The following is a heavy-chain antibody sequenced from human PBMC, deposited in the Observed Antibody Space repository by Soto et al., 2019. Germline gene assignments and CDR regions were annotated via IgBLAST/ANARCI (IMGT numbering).Heavy chain of an antibody. Sequence: ASVKVSSKASEYTFTNYYMHWVRQAPGQGLEWMGIINPSGGSTSYPQKFQGRITMTRDTSTSTVYMELSSLRYEDTAVYYCARRAFSSGYPFDYWGQGTLVTVSS. V-gene: IGHV1-46*01. CDR3: ARRAFSSGYPFDY. CDR2: INPSGGST. J-gene: IGHJ4*02. D-gene: IGHD3-3*01. CDR1: EYTFTNYY.